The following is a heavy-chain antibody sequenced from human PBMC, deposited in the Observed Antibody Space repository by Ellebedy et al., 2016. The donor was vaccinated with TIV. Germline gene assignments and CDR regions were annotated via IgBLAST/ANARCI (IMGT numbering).Heavy chain of an antibody. CDR1: GFTFSNYD. CDR2: VGTAGYT. J-gene: IGHJ4*02. Sequence: GGSLRLSXTTSGFTFSNYDMYWIRQSSSTGLEWVATVGTAGYTDYSVSVRGRFSISRDNAKDSLWLQMSGLTVADTAVYYCARGDLYTASSFPDFWGQGALVTVSS. V-gene: IGHV3-13*01. CDR3: ARGDLYTASSFPDF. D-gene: IGHD6-6*01.